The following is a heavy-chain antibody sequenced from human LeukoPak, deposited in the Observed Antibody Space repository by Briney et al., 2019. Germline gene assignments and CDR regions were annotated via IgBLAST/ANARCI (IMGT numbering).Heavy chain of an antibody. V-gene: IGHV3-21*01. D-gene: IGHD2-15*01. Sequence: GGSLRLSCAASGFTFSTYTINWVRQAPGKGLEWVSSISSSSSYIYYADSVKGRFTISRDNAKNSLYLQMNSLRAEDTAVYYCARDAGVVALDYWGQGTLVTVSS. CDR3: ARDAGVVALDY. J-gene: IGHJ4*02. CDR2: ISSSSSYI. CDR1: GFTFSTYT.